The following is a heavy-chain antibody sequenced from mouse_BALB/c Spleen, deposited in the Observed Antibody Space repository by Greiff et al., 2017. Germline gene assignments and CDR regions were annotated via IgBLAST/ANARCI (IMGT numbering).Heavy chain of an antibody. CDR2: ISYSGST. D-gene: IGHD2-4*01. CDR1: GYSITSDYA. Sequence: DVQLVESGPGLVKPSQSLSLTCTVTGYSITSDYAWNWIRQFPGNKLEWMGYISYSGSTSYNPSLKSRISITRDTSKNQFFLQLNSVTTEDTATYYCARGSYYDYGYAMDYWGQGTSVTVSS. J-gene: IGHJ4*01. CDR3: ARGSYYDYGYAMDY. V-gene: IGHV3-2*02.